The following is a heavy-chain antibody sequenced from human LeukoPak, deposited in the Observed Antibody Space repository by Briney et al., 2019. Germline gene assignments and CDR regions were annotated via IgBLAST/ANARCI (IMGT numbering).Heavy chain of an antibody. Sequence: GGSLRLSCAASGFTFSSDGMHSVRQAPGKGLEWVAFIRYDGSNKYYADSVKGRFTISRDNSKNTLYLQMNSLRAEDTAVYYCAKDRGGSMVRGGYFDYWGQGTLVTVSS. CDR2: IRYDGSNK. CDR1: GFTFSSDG. D-gene: IGHD3-10*01. J-gene: IGHJ4*02. CDR3: AKDRGGSMVRGGYFDY. V-gene: IGHV3-30*02.